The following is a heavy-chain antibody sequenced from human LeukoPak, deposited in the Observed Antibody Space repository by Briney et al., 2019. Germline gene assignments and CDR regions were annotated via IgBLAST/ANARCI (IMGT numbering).Heavy chain of an antibody. V-gene: IGHV1-24*01. CDR2: FDPEDGET. J-gene: IGHJ4*02. D-gene: IGHD6-19*01. CDR1: GYTLTELS. Sequence: ASVKVSCKVSGYTLTELSMHWVRQAPGKGLEWMGGFDPEDGETIYAQKFQGRVTMTEDTSTDTAYMELSSLRSEDTAVYYCATDSYSSGWYYVDYWGQGTLVTVSS. CDR3: ATDSYSSGWYYVDY.